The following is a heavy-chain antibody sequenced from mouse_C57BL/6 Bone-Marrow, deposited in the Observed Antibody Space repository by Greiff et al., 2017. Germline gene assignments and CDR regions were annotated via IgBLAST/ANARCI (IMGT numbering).Heavy chain of an antibody. CDR1: GFSLTSYG. J-gene: IGHJ4*01. CDR3: ARTPSRDYAMDD. CDR2: IWSGGST. V-gene: IGHV2-2*01. Sequence: VHLVESGPGLVQPSQSLSITCTVSGFSLTSYGVHWVRQSPGKGLEWLGVIWSGGSTDYNAAFISRLSISKDNSKSQVFFKRKRPQADGTAIYYWARTPSRDYAMDDWGQGTSVNVSS.